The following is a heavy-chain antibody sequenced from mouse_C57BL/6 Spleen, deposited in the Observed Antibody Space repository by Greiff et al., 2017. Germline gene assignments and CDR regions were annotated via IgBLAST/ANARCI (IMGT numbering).Heavy chain of an antibody. CDR2: ILPGSGST. D-gene: IGHD2-12*01. V-gene: IGHV1-9*01. CDR1: GYTFTGSW. CDR3: VNYGIFYSYYAY. J-gene: IGHJ1*03. Sequence: QVQLQQSGAELMKPGASVKLSCKATGYTFTGSWIEWVKQRPGHGLEWIGEILPGSGSTNYNEKFKGKATLTADTASSTAYMELRSLTSEDSAIYYCVNYGIFYSYYAYWGTGTPVTVSS.